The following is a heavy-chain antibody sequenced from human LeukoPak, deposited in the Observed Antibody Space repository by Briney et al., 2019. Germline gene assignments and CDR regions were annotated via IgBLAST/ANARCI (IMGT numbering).Heavy chain of an antibody. Sequence: GGSLRLSCAASGFTFTDYAMTWVRQAPGRGLEWVSAILATRGNTYYTDSVKGRFTVSRDNSRNTLYLQMNSLRAEDTAVYYCAKDPRITMIVVVSGGDYWGQGTLVTVSS. J-gene: IGHJ4*02. D-gene: IGHD3-22*01. V-gene: IGHV3-23*01. CDR2: ILATRGNT. CDR1: GFTFTDYA. CDR3: AKDPRITMIVVVSGGDY.